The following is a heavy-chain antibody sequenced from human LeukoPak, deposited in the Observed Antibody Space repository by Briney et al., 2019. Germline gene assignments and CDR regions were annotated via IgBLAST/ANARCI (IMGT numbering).Heavy chain of an antibody. CDR3: AAGPYGGLDV. Sequence: SVKVSCKASGFTFSNSAMQWVRQARGQRLEWIGWIVVGSGDTSYAQKFQGRVTISRDLSTSTAYMDLSSLRSEDTAVYFCAAGPYGGLDVWGQGTTVTVSS. D-gene: IGHD4-17*01. J-gene: IGHJ6*02. V-gene: IGHV1-58*02. CDR2: IVVGSGDT. CDR1: GFTFSNSA.